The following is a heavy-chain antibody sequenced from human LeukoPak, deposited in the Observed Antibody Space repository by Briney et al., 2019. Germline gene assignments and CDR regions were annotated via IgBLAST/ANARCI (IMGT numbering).Heavy chain of an antibody. CDR3: ARVQDFETRGYYLGY. Sequence: KPSETLSLTCAVYGRSFSDYYWNWIRQPPGKGLEWIGEINHSGSTNYNPSLKSRVTMSVDTFKNQFSLTLSSVTAADTAVYYCARVQDFETRGYYLGYWGHGTLVTVSS. CDR1: GRSFSDYY. D-gene: IGHD3-22*01. J-gene: IGHJ4*01. V-gene: IGHV4-34*01. CDR2: INHSGST.